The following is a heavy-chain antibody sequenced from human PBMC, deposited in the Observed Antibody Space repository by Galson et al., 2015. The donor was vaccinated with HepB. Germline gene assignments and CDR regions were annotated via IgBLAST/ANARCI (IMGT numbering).Heavy chain of an antibody. D-gene: IGHD4-17*01. J-gene: IGHJ6*02. CDR1: GYTFTGYY. CDR2: INPNSGGT. Sequence: SVKVSCKASGYTFTGYYMHWVRQAPGQGLEWMGRINPNSGGTNYAQKFQGRVTMTRDTFIRTAYMELSRLRSDDTVVYYCARSWRRGDYGDNYGMDVWGQGTTVTVSS. CDR3: ARSWRRGDYGDNYGMDV. V-gene: IGHV1-2*05.